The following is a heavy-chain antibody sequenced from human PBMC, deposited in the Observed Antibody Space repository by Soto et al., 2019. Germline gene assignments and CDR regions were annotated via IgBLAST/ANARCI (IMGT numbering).Heavy chain of an antibody. D-gene: IGHD4-17*01. CDR2: IYHSGST. Sequence: QLQLRESGSGLVKPSQTLSLTCAVSGGSISSGGYSWSWIRQPPGKGLEWIGYIYHSGSTYYNPSLKSRVTISVDRSKNQFSLKRSSVTAADTAVYYCARSTRTVTTFDYWGQGTLVTVSS. V-gene: IGHV4-30-2*01. J-gene: IGHJ4*02. CDR3: ARSTRTVTTFDY. CDR1: GGSISSGGYS.